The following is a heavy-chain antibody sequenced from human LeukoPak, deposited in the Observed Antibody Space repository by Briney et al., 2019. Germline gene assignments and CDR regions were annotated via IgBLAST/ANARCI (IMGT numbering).Heavy chain of an antibody. V-gene: IGHV3-33*05. Sequence: GGSLRLSCAASGFTFSSYGMHWVRQAPGKGLEWVSVISYDGSNKYYADSVKGRFTISRDNAENSLYLQMNSLRVEDTAVYYCARAPTVLVGYCSSSSCQADYWGQGTLVTVSS. CDR3: ARAPTVLVGYCSSSSCQADY. J-gene: IGHJ4*02. CDR2: ISYDGSNK. D-gene: IGHD2-2*01. CDR1: GFTFSSYG.